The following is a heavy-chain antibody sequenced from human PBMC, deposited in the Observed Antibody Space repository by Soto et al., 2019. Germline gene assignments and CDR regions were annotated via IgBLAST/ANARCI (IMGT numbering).Heavy chain of an antibody. Sequence: DVQLFESGGSLVQPGGSLRLSCAASGFTFNAYSLSWVRQAPGKGLEWVSAISTTGGSTYYTDSVKGRFAISRDNSQNTLYLQMNSLRADDTAVYYCARPDGATYNFRYWGQGTLVTVSS. CDR2: ISTTGGST. V-gene: IGHV3-23*01. D-gene: IGHD1-1*01. CDR1: GFTFNAYS. J-gene: IGHJ4*02. CDR3: ARPDGATYNFRY.